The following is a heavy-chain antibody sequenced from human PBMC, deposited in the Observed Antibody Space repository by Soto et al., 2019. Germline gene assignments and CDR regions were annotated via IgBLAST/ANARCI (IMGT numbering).Heavy chain of an antibody. CDR1: GFTFDDYA. CDR2: ISWNSGSI. CDR3: AKDRGSYCFDY. D-gene: IGHD1-26*01. Sequence: EVQLVESGGGLVQPGRSLSLSCAASGFTFDDYAMHWVRQAPGKGLEWVSGISWNSGSIGYADSVKGRFTISRDNAKNSLYLQMNSLRAEDTALYYCAKDRGSYCFDYWGQGTLVTVSS. J-gene: IGHJ4*02. V-gene: IGHV3-9*01.